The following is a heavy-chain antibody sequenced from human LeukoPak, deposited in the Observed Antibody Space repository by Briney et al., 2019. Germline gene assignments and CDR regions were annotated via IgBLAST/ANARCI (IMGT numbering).Heavy chain of an antibody. D-gene: IGHD4-17*01. CDR1: GFTFSSYG. CDR3: AKDMDYGDGYFDH. V-gene: IGHV3-30*02. CDR2: IRYDGSNK. J-gene: IGHJ4*02. Sequence: GGSLRLSCAASGFTFSSYGMHWVRQAPGKGLEWVAFIRYDGSNKYYADSVKGRFTISRDNSKNTLYLQMNSLRAEDTAVYYCAKDMDYGDGYFDHWGQGTLVTVSS.